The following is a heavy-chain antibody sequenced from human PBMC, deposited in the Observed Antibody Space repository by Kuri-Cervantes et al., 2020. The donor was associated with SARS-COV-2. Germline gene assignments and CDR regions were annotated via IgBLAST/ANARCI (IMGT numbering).Heavy chain of an antibody. CDR1: GFKLSRTD. D-gene: IGHD3-22*01. Sequence: GGSLRLSCAASGFKLSRTDMHWVRQAPGKGLVWVSRINSDGSSTSYADSVKGRFTISRDNAKNTLYLQMNSLRAEDTAVYYCARDYYDSSGVYWSQGTLVTVSS. CDR3: ARDYYDSSGVY. V-gene: IGHV3-74*01. J-gene: IGHJ4*02. CDR2: INSDGSST.